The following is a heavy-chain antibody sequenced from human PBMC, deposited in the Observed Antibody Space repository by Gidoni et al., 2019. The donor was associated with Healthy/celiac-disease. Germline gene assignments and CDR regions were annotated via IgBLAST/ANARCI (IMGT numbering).Heavy chain of an antibody. V-gene: IGHV3-30*18. Sequence: QVQLVESGGGVVQPGRSLRLSCAASGFPFSSYGLHRVRQASGKGLEWVAVISYYGSNKYYADTVKGGFTISRDNSKNTLYLQMNSLRAEDTAVYYCAKDSRIQLWSSFWNYYYGMDVWGQGTTVTVSS. CDR2: ISYYGSNK. CDR3: AKDSRIQLWSSFWNYYYGMDV. D-gene: IGHD5-18*01. J-gene: IGHJ6*01. CDR1: GFPFSSYG.